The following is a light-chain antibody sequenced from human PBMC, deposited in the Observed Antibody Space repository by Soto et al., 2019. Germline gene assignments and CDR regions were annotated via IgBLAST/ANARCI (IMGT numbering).Light chain of an antibody. V-gene: IGLV2-11*01. CDR3: CSYAASNTFV. Sequence: QSVLTQPRSVSGSPGQSVTISCTGTRSDIGGYNFVSWYQQHPGQAPKLIIYDVIKRPSGVPDRFSGSKSGNTASLTIYGLQAEDEADYYCCSYAASNTFVFGTGTKVTVL. CDR1: RSDIGGYNF. J-gene: IGLJ1*01. CDR2: DVI.